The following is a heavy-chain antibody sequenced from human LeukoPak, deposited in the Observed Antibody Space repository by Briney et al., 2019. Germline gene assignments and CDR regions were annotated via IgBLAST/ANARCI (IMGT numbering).Heavy chain of an antibody. Sequence: GGSLRLSCGASGFTFSSYAMTWVRQAPGKGLEWVSATSSGGDSTYYADSVKGRFTISRDKSKNTVYLQMNSLRVEDTAVYYCANRGGIYVGSYYFGSWGQGTLVTVSS. D-gene: IGHD1-26*01. J-gene: IGHJ4*02. V-gene: IGHV3-23*01. CDR2: TSSGGDST. CDR3: ANRGGIYVGSYYFGS. CDR1: GFTFSSYA.